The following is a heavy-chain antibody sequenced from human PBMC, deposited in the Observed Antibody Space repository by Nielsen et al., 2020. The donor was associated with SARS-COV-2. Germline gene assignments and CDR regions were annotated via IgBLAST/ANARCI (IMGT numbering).Heavy chain of an antibody. D-gene: IGHD3-16*01. Sequence: SETLSLTCAISGDSVSRNSAAWNWIRQSPSRGLEWLGRTYYRSKWYNDYAVSVKSRITINPDTSKNQFSLQLNSVTPEDTAVYYRARSGEQTDYYYYGMDVWGQGTTVTVSS. CDR2: TYYRSKWYN. J-gene: IGHJ6*02. CDR3: ARSGEQTDYYYYGMDV. V-gene: IGHV6-1*01. CDR1: GDSVSRNSAA.